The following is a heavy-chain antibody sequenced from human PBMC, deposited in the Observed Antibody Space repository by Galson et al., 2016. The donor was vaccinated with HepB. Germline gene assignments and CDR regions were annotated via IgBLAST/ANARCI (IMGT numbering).Heavy chain of an antibody. Sequence: SLRLSCAASGFTFSTYTMNWVRQAPGKGLEWVSYISSSSSTIFYADSVKGRFTISRDNAKNSLYLQMNSLRAEDTALYYCTRIFDLWGRGTQVTVSS. J-gene: IGHJ2*01. CDR2: ISSSSSTI. CDR3: TRIFDL. CDR1: GFTFSTYT. V-gene: IGHV3-48*01.